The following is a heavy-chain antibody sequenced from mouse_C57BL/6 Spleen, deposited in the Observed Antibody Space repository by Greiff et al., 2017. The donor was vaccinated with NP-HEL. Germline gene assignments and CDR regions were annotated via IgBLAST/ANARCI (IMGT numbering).Heavy chain of an antibody. V-gene: IGHV1-69*01. Sequence: QVQLQQPGAELVMPGASVKLSCKASGYTFTSYWMHWVKQRPGQGLEWIGEIDPSDSYTNYNQKFKGKSTLTVDKSSSTAYMQLSSLTSEDSAVYYCARLGGGYHYAMDYWGQGTSVTVSS. CDR2: IDPSDSYT. D-gene: IGHD2-2*01. CDR3: ARLGGGYHYAMDY. J-gene: IGHJ4*01. CDR1: GYTFTSYW.